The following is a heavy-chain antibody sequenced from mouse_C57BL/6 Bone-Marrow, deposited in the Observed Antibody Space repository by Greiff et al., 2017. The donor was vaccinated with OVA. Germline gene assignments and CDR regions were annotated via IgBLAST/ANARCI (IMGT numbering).Heavy chain of an antibody. Sequence: QVQLQQPGAELVRPGSSVKLSCKASGYTFTSYWMHWVKQRPIQGLEWIGNIDPSDSETHYNQKFKDKATLTVDKSSSTAYMQLSSLTSEASAVYYCARGGITTVVADYWGQGTTLTVSS. CDR1: GYTFTSYW. CDR2: IDPSDSET. J-gene: IGHJ2*01. CDR3: ARGGITTVVADY. V-gene: IGHV1-52*01. D-gene: IGHD1-1*01.